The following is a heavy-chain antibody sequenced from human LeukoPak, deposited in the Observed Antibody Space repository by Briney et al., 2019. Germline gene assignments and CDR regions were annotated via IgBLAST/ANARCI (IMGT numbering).Heavy chain of an antibody. CDR2: INPSISSR. Sequence: GASVKVSCKASGYTVTNYYMHWVRQAPGQGLERMGMINPSISSRTYAQKFQGRVTVTSDTSTSTVYMEVSSLRSEDTAIYYCARSGMWFSTNDWGQGTLVTVSS. CDR3: ARSGMWFSTND. CDR1: GYTVTNYY. V-gene: IGHV1-46*01. D-gene: IGHD2-21*01. J-gene: IGHJ4*02.